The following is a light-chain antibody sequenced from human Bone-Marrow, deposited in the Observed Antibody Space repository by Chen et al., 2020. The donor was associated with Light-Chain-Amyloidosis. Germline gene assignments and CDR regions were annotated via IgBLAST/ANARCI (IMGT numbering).Light chain of an antibody. J-gene: IGLJ3*02. CDR3: QSADSSGTWV. CDR1: SSNIGSNY. V-gene: IGLV1-47*01. CDR2: RNN. Sequence: QSVLTQPPSASGTPGQRVTISCSGSSSNIGSNYVYWYQPRPGTAPKLLIYRNNQRPSGVPDRFSGSKSGTSASLAISGLRSEDEADYYCQSADSSGTWVFGGGTKLTVL.